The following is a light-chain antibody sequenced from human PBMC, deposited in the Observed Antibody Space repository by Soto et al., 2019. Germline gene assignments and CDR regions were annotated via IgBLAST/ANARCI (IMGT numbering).Light chain of an antibody. CDR3: HQEGSFPLI. J-gene: IGKJ4*01. Sequence: ENVLTQSPATLSVSPGERATLSCRAGQSVSNSFFSWYQQNGGQPPRLLIYGASSRATGLPDRISGSGSGKVFKLTMCRLEPEEAAVYCCHQEGSFPLIVGGGTKVEI. V-gene: IGKV3-20*01. CDR2: GAS. CDR1: QSVSNSF.